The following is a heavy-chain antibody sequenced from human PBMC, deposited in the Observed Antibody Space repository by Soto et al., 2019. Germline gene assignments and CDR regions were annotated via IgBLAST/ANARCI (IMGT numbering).Heavy chain of an antibody. J-gene: IGHJ2*01. V-gene: IGHV3-23*01. D-gene: IGHD6-6*01. CDR1: QFTFSSYA. Sequence: EVQLLESGGGLVQPGGSLRLSCEASQFTFSSYAMGWVRQAPGKGLDWVSLISGAGGSTNYADSVKGRFAISRDNSENTLYLQMNSLSAEDTAVYYCAKGRPPFDLWGRGTLVIVSS. CDR3: AKGRPPFDL. CDR2: ISGAGGST.